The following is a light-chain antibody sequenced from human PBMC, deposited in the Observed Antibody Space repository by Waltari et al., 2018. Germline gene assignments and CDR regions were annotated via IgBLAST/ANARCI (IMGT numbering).Light chain of an antibody. J-gene: IGKJ1*01. V-gene: IGKV3-20*01. Sequence: EIMLPHSPATLSFSPGKGPPLSCRASQSISKYLAWYQQKPGQAPRLLIYDAASRATGIPDRFGGSGSGTDFSLTISRLEPEDSAVYYCQKYGTLSATFGQGTKVEIK. CDR3: QKYGTLSAT. CDR2: DAA. CDR1: QSISKY.